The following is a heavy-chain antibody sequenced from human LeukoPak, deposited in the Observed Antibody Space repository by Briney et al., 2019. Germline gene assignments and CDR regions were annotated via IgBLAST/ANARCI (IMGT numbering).Heavy chain of an antibody. J-gene: IGHJ4*02. Sequence: GGSLRLSCAASGFTFSSYSMNWVRQAPGKGLVWVSRINTDGSSTSYADSVKGRFTISRDNAKNTLYLQMNSLRAEDTAVYYCARVRGGDYYDSSGYDFDYWGQGTLVTVSS. V-gene: IGHV3-74*01. CDR1: GFTFSSYS. CDR3: ARVRGGDYYDSSGYDFDY. CDR2: INTDGSST. D-gene: IGHD3-22*01.